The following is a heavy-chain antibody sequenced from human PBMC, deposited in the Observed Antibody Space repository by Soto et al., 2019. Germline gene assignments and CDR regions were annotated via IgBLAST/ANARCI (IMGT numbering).Heavy chain of an antibody. V-gene: IGHV3-48*01. CDR2: ISSSSSTI. CDR1: GFTFSSYS. J-gene: IGHJ4*02. CDR3: AKVPRYCSGGSCHGGYFEY. D-gene: IGHD2-15*01. Sequence: PGGSLRLSCAASGFTFSSYSMNWVRQAPGKGLEWVPYISSSSSTIYYADTVKGRFTISRDNSKNTLRLQMNSLRAEDTAVYFFAKVPRYCSGGSCHGGYFEYWGQGILVTVSS.